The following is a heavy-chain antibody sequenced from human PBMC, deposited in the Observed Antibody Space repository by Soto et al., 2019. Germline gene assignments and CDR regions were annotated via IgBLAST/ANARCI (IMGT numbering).Heavy chain of an antibody. V-gene: IGHV1-8*01. Sequence: QVQVVQSRAEVKKPGASVKVSCKASGYTFTDYDINWVRQASGQGLEYMGWMSPESGNTGYAPQFQGRVTMTINRSISTAYMELSSLRSEDTAVYYCEVTTGYWGQGTKVTVSS. CDR2: MSPESGNT. CDR1: GYTFTDYD. D-gene: IGHD2-21*02. J-gene: IGHJ4*02. CDR3: EVTTGY.